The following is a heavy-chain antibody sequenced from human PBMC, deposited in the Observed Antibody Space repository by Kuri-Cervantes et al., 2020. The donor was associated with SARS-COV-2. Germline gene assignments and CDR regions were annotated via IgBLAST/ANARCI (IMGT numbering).Heavy chain of an antibody. Sequence: SETLSLTCTVSGYSISSGYYWGWIRQPPGKGLEWIGSIYHSGSTYYNPSLKSRVTISVDTSKNQFSLKLSSVTAAGTAVYYCARIMGNDAFDIWGQGTMVTVSS. D-gene: IGHD3-16*01. CDR2: IYHSGST. CDR1: GYSISSGYY. J-gene: IGHJ3*02. CDR3: ARIMGNDAFDI. V-gene: IGHV4-38-2*02.